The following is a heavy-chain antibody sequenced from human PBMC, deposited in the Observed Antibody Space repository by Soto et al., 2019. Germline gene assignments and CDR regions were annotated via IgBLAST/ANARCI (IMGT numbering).Heavy chain of an antibody. CDR1: GGTFSSYA. V-gene: IGHV1-69*13. Sequence: EASVKVSCKASGGTFSSYAISWVRQAPGQGLEWMGGIIPIFGTANYAQKFQGRVTITADESTSTAYMELSSLRSEDTAVYYCASTGNSPYYYYYGMDVWGQGTTVTVSS. CDR2: IIPIFGTA. D-gene: IGHD2-8*02. J-gene: IGHJ6*02. CDR3: ASTGNSPYYYYYGMDV.